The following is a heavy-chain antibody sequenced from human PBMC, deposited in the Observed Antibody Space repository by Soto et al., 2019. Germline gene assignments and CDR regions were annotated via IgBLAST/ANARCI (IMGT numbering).Heavy chain of an antibody. CDR2: IWYDGSNK. J-gene: IGHJ4*02. Sequence: QVQLVESGGGVVQPGRSLRLSCAASGFTFSNYGMHWVRQAPGKGLEWVAVIWYDGSNKYYADSVKGRFTISRDNSKNTRYLQMNSLRAEDTAVYYCARDRMYYDSSGYYDYWGQGTLVTVSS. CDR3: ARDRMYYDSSGYYDY. V-gene: IGHV3-33*01. CDR1: GFTFSNYG. D-gene: IGHD3-22*01.